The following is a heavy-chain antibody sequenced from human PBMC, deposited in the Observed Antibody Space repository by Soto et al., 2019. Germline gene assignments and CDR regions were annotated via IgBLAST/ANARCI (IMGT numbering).Heavy chain of an antibody. V-gene: IGHV1-69*01. CDR2: IIPIFGTA. Sequence: QVQLVQSGAEVKKPGSSVKVSCKASGGTFSSYAISWVRQAPGQGLEWMGGIIPIFGTANYAQKLQGRVTITADESTSTAYMELSSLRSEDTAVYYCASCRGDGSGSYFYYYYGMDVWGQGTTVTVSS. CDR1: GGTFSSYA. CDR3: ASCRGDGSGSYFYYYYGMDV. J-gene: IGHJ6*02. D-gene: IGHD3-10*01.